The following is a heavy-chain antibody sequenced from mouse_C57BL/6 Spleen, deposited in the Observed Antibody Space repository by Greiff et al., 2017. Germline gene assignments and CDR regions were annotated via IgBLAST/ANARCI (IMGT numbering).Heavy chain of an antibody. V-gene: IGHV1-76*01. J-gene: IGHJ3*01. D-gene: IGHD2-5*01. Sequence: QVQLQQSGAELVRPGASVKLSCKASGYTFTDYYINWVKQRPGQGLEWIARIYPGSGNTYYNEKFKGKATLTAEKSSSTAYMQLSSLTSEDSAVYFCENYSNYVGFAYWGQGTLVTVSA. CDR1: GYTFTDYY. CDR2: IYPGSGNT. CDR3: ENYSNYVGFAY.